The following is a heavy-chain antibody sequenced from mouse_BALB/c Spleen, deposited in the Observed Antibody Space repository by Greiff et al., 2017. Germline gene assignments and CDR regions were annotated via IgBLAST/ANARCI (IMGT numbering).Heavy chain of an antibody. V-gene: IGHV5-6-5*01. CDR1: GFTFSSYA. D-gene: IGHD2-1*01. J-gene: IGHJ3*01. CDR2: ISSGGST. CDR3: ARGGGNYVGFAY. Sequence: EVQLVESGGGLVKPGGSLKLSCAASGFTFSSYAMSWVRQTPEKRLEWVASISSGGSTYYPDSVKGRFTISRDNARNILYLQMSSLRSEDTAMYYCARGGGNYVGFAYWGQGTLVTVSA.